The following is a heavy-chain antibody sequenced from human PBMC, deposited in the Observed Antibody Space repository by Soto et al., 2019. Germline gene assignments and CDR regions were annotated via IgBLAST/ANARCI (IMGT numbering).Heavy chain of an antibody. CDR1: GGTFSSYA. CDR2: IIPIFGTA. J-gene: IGHJ4*02. Sequence: SVKVSCKASGGTFSSYAISWVRQAPGQGLEWMGGIIPIFGTANYAQKFQGRVTITADESTSTAYMELSSLRSEDTAVYYCATGGYDSSGYYGFDYWGQGTLVTVSS. CDR3: ATGGYDSSGYYGFDY. D-gene: IGHD3-22*01. V-gene: IGHV1-69*13.